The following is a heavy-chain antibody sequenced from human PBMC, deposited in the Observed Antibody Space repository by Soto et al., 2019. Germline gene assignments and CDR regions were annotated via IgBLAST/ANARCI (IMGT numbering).Heavy chain of an antibody. Sequence: QAGGSLRLSCAASGFTFSSYAMSWVRQAPGKGLEWVSAISGSGGSTYYADSVKGRFTISRDNSKNTLYLQMNSLRAEDTAVYYCAKEEDDSSGYYPRNYYYGMDVWGQGTTVTVSS. V-gene: IGHV3-23*01. CDR1: GFTFSSYA. CDR3: AKEEDDSSGYYPRNYYYGMDV. D-gene: IGHD3-22*01. CDR2: ISGSGGST. J-gene: IGHJ6*02.